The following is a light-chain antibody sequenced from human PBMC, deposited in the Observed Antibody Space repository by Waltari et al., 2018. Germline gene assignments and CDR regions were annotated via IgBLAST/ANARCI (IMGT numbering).Light chain of an antibody. CDR3: QQYNHYPVT. J-gene: IGKJ4*01. Sequence: DIKMTQSPSSLSASVGDRVTITCRASQAITNFLAWFQQKPGEAPKSLIYAASTLHSGVPSRFRGSGSNTYFTLTITNLQPEDFATYYCQQYNHYPVTFGGGATVGI. CDR1: QAITNF. V-gene: IGKV1-16*01. CDR2: AAS.